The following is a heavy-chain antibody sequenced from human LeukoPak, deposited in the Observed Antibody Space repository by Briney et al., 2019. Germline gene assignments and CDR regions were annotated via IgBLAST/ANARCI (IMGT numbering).Heavy chain of an antibody. CDR2: INPNSGGT. V-gene: IGHV1-2*02. D-gene: IGHD6-6*01. CDR3: ARGNVGWQLVTTEDWFDP. CDR1: GYTFTGYY. Sequence: ASVKVSCKASGYTFTGYYTHWVRQAPGQGLEWMGWINPNSGGTNYAQKFQGRVTMTRDTSISTAYMELSRLRSDDTAVYYCARGNVGWQLVTTEDWFDPWGQGTLVTVSS. J-gene: IGHJ5*02.